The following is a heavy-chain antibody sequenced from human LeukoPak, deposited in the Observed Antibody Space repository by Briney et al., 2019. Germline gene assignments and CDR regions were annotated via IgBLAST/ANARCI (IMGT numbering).Heavy chain of an antibody. CDR2: IRYDGSNK. V-gene: IGHV3-30*02. J-gene: IGHJ4*02. Sequence: GGSLRLSCAASGFVFSSYAIHWVRQAPGKGLEWVAFIRYDGSNKYYADSVKGRFTISRDNSKNTPSLQMNSLRAEDTAVYYCARVLSSAYYAPFDYWGQGTLVTVSS. CDR1: GFVFSSYA. CDR3: ARVLSSAYYAPFDY. D-gene: IGHD3-22*01.